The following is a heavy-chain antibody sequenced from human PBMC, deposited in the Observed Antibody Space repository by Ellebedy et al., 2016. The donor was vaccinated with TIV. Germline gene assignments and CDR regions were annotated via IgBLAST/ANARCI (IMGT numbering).Heavy chain of an antibody. J-gene: IGHJ5*02. Sequence: GGSLRLSCKGSGYSFTSYWIGWVRQMPGKGLEWMGIIYPGDSDTRYSPSFQGQVTISADKSISTAYLQWSSLKASDTAMYYCARRSDYYYGSGKGFDPWGQGTLVTVSS. D-gene: IGHD3-10*01. CDR2: IYPGDSDT. CDR1: GYSFTSYW. CDR3: ARRSDYYYGSGKGFDP. V-gene: IGHV5-51*01.